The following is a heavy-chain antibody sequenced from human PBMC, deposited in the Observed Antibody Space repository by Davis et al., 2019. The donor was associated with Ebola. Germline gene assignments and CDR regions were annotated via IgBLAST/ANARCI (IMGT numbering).Heavy chain of an antibody. CDR3: ARHRLGGVCTNGVCYRKEKVIQLQQNNWFDP. CDR2: IYYSGST. D-gene: IGHD2-8*01. J-gene: IGHJ5*02. Sequence: MPSETLSLTCTVSGGSISSSSYYWGWIRQPPGKGLEWIGSIYYSGSTYYNPSLKSRVTISVDTSKNQFSLKLSSVTAADTAVYYCARHRLGGVCTNGVCYRKEKVIQLQQNNWFDPWGQGTLVTVSS. CDR1: GGSISSSSYY. V-gene: IGHV4-39*01.